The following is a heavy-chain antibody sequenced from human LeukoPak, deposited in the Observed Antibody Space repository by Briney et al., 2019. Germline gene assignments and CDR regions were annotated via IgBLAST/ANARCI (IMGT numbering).Heavy chain of an antibody. Sequence: PGGSLRLSCAASGFTFNNAWMGWVRQAPGKGLEWVSYISSSSSTIYYADSVKGRFTISRDNAKNSLYLQMNSLRAEDTAVYYCARDSSTENAFDIWGQGTMVTVSS. D-gene: IGHD5-24*01. J-gene: IGHJ3*02. V-gene: IGHV3-48*01. CDR2: ISSSSSTI. CDR3: ARDSSTENAFDI. CDR1: GFTFNNAW.